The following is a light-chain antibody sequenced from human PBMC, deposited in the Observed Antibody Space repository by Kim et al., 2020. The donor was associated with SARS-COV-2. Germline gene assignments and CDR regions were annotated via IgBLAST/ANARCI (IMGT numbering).Light chain of an antibody. CDR2: YDT. CDR3: QVWASSSDHYV. V-gene: IGLV3-21*04. Sequence: SYELTQPPSVSVVPGKTARITCGGNNIGSKSVHWYQQKPGQAPVVVIYYDTDRPSGIPERFSGSNSGNTATLTISRVEAGDEADYYCQVWASSSDHYVFATGTKVTVL. J-gene: IGLJ1*01. CDR1: NIGSKS.